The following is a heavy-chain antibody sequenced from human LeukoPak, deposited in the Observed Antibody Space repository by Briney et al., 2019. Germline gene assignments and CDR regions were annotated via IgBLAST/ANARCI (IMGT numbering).Heavy chain of an antibody. J-gene: IGHJ3*02. CDR2: INHSGST. CDR1: GGSFSGYY. Sequence: SETRSLTCAVYGGSFSGYYWSWIRQPPGKGLERIGEINHSGSTNYNPSLKSRVTISVDTSKNQFSLKLSSATAADTAVYYCARGIGTSYDSSRDAFDIWGQGTVVTVSS. D-gene: IGHD3-22*01. V-gene: IGHV4-34*01. CDR3: ARGIGTSYDSSRDAFDI.